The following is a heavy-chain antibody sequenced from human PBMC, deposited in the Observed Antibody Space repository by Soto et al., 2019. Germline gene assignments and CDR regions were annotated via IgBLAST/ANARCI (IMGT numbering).Heavy chain of an antibody. Sequence: GASVKVSCKASGYTFTSYGISWVRQAPGQGLEWMGWISAYNGITNYAQKLQGRVTMTTDTSTSTAYMELRSLRSDDTAVYYCASQDSSGWYNDAFDIWGQGTMVTVSS. CDR2: ISAYNGIT. D-gene: IGHD6-19*01. J-gene: IGHJ3*02. CDR3: ASQDSSGWYNDAFDI. CDR1: GYTFTSYG. V-gene: IGHV1-18*01.